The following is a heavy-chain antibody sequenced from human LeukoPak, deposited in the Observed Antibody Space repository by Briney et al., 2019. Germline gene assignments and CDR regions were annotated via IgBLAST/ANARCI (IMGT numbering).Heavy chain of an antibody. D-gene: IGHD6-13*01. CDR1: GYSISSGYY. CDR2: IYYSGST. J-gene: IGHJ6*03. CDR3: ARVHGYSSSWDYYYYMDV. V-gene: IGHV4-61*01. Sequence: PSETLSLTCTVSGYSISSGYYWGWIRQPPGKGLEWIGYIYYSGSTNYNPSLKRRVTISVDTSKNQFSLKLSSVTAADTAVYYCARVHGYSSSWDYYYYMDVWGKGTTVTVSS.